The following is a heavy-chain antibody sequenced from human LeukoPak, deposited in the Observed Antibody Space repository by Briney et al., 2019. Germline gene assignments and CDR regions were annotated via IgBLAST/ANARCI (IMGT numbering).Heavy chain of an antibody. J-gene: IGHJ3*02. D-gene: IGHD5-18*01. CDR1: GGSISSSSYY. CDR2: IYYSGST. CDR3: ASRGYTYGVNAFDI. Sequence: SETLSLTCTVSGGSISSSSYYWGWIRQPPGKGLEWIGSIYYSGSTYYNPSLKSRVTISVDTSKNQFSLKLSSVTAADTAVYYCASRGYTYGVNAFDIWGQGTMVTVSS. V-gene: IGHV4-39*07.